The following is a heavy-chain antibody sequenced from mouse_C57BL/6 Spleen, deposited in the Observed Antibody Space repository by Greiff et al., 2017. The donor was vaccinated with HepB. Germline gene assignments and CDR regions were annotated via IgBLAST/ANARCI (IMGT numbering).Heavy chain of an antibody. CDR1: GFTFSDYG. V-gene: IGHV5-17*01. J-gene: IGHJ3*01. Sequence: EVMLVESGGGLVKPGGSLKLSCAASGFTFSDYGMHWVRQAPEKGLEWVAYISSGSSTIYYADTVKGRFAISRDNAKNTLFLQMTSLRSEDTAMYYCADWVFAYWGQGTLVTVSA. CDR2: ISSGSSTI. CDR3: ADWVFAY.